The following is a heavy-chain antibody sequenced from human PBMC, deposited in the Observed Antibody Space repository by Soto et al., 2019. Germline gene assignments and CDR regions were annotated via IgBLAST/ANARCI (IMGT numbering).Heavy chain of an antibody. Sequence: QIHLVQSGAEVRKPGASVNVSCKTSGYIFTNYGVSWVRQAPGEGLEVVGWISGYNGYPKYGQRFQGRVTLSTDTSTNTGYMELRNLRSDDTAVYYCARGSSGALYDYWGQGTMLTVSS. V-gene: IGHV1-18*04. J-gene: IGHJ4*02. CDR1: GYIFTNYG. CDR2: ISGYNGYP. CDR3: ARGSSGALYDY.